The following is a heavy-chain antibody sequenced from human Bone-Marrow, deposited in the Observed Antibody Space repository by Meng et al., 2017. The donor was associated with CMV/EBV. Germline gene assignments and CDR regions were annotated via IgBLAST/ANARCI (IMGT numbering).Heavy chain of an antibody. Sequence: SLKISCAASGFTFSSYGMHWVRQPPGKGLEWVSGISWNGGSIDYVDSVRGRFTISRDNDRNSVYLLMDSLRVEDTAKYYCVKGTGYDILTGYLDYWGRGALVTVSS. CDR3: VKGTGYDILTGYLDY. CDR1: GFTFSSYG. D-gene: IGHD3-9*01. J-gene: IGHJ4*02. V-gene: IGHV3-9*01. CDR2: ISWNGGSI.